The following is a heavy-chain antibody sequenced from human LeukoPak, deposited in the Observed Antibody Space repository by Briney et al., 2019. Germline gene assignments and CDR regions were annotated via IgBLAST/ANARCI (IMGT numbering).Heavy chain of an antibody. D-gene: IGHD1-26*01. V-gene: IGHV1-18*01. Sequence: ASVKVSCKASGYTFTGYGISWVRQAPGQGLEWMGWISAYNGNTNYAQKPQGRVTMTTDTSTSTAYMELRSLRSDDTAVYYCGRIVGTTTDAFDIWGQGTMVTVSS. CDR3: GRIVGTTTDAFDI. CDR1: GYTFTGYG. J-gene: IGHJ3*02. CDR2: ISAYNGNT.